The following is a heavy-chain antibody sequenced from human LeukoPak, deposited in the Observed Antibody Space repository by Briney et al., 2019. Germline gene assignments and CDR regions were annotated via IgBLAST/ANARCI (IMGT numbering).Heavy chain of an antibody. Sequence: PGGSLRLSCAASGFTFSSYAMSWVRQAPGKGLEWVSAISGSGGSTYYADSVKGRFTISRDNSKNTLYLQMNSLRAEDTAVYYCAKASYYYDSSGYQVWDYYYMDVWAKGPRSPSP. D-gene: IGHD3-22*01. CDR1: GFTFSSYA. V-gene: IGHV3-23*01. CDR3: AKASYYYDSSGYQVWDYYYMDV. CDR2: ISGSGGST. J-gene: IGHJ6*03.